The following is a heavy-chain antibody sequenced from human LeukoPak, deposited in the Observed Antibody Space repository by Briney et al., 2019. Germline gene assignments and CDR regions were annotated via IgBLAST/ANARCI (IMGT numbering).Heavy chain of an antibody. Sequence: GGSMRLCCAAAGLIFSSCWISWGRQAPGKGLGWVANLKQDGSEKYYVDSVKGRFTISRDNAKNSLYLQMSSLRDDDTAVYYCARSSRLHSNAMDVWGQGTTVTVSS. V-gene: IGHV3-7*01. CDR1: GLIFSSCW. J-gene: IGHJ6*02. CDR3: ARSSRLHSNAMDV. D-gene: IGHD3-16*01. CDR2: LKQDGSEK.